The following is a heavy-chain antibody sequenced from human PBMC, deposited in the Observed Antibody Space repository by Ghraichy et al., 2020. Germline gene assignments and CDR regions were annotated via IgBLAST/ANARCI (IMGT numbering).Heavy chain of an antibody. CDR3: ARGIEMATIKRADWYFDL. CDR2: INPNSGGT. V-gene: IGHV1-2*02. J-gene: IGHJ2*01. D-gene: IGHD5-24*01. Sequence: ASVKVSCKASGYTFTGYYMHWVRQAPGQGLEWMGWINPNSGGTNYAQKFQGRVTMTRDTSISTAYMELSRLRSDDTAVYYCARGIEMATIKRADWYFDLWGRGTLVT. CDR1: GYTFTGYY.